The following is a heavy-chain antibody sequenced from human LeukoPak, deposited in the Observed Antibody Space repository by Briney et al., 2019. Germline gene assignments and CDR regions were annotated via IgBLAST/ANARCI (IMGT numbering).Heavy chain of an antibody. CDR1: GYTFTNYP. D-gene: IGHD2-2*01. J-gene: IGHJ4*02. V-gene: IGHV7-4-1*02. Sequence: ASVKVSCKASGYTFTNYPVNWVRQAPGQGLEWMGWINTNTGNLTYAQGFTGRFVFSLDTSVSTAYLQISSLKAEDTAVYYCARVSYCRSTSCYPDYWGQGTLVTVSS. CDR3: ARVSYCRSTSCYPDY. CDR2: INTNTGNL.